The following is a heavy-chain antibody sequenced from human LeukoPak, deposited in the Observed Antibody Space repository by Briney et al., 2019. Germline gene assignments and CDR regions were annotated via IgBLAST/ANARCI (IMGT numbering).Heavy chain of an antibody. CDR3: ASATWSWFDP. J-gene: IGHJ5*02. CDR2: INHSGST. D-gene: IGHD3-3*01. V-gene: IGHV4-34*01. Sequence: SETLSLTCAVYGGSFSGYYWSWIRQPPGKGLEWIGEINHSGSTNYNPSLKSRVTISVGTSKNQFSLKLSSVTAADTAVYYCASATWSWFDPWGQGTLVTVSS. CDR1: GGSFSGYY.